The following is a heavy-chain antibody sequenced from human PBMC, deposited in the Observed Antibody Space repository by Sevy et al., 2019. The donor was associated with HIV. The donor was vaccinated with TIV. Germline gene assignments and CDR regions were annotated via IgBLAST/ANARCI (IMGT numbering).Heavy chain of an antibody. CDR1: GFTFSSYG. D-gene: IGHD5-12*01. CDR2: ISYDGSNK. J-gene: IGHJ4*02. Sequence: GGSLRLSCAASGFTFSSYGMHRVRQAPGKGLEWVAVISYDGSNKYYADSVKGRFTISRDNSKNTLYLQMNSLRAEDTAVYYCAKDQEEWLLPAYYFDYWGQGTLVTVSS. CDR3: AKDQEEWLLPAYYFDY. V-gene: IGHV3-30*18.